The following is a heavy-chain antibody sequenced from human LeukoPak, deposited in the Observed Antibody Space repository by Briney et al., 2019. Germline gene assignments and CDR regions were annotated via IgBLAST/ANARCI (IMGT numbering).Heavy chain of an antibody. CDR3: AKDRHAYYDILTGYQSPFDY. J-gene: IGHJ4*02. Sequence: GGSLRLSCAASGFTFSSYAMSWVRQAPGKGLEWVSAISGSGGSTYYADSVKGRFTISRDNSKNTLYLQMNSLRAEDTAVYYCAKDRHAYYDILTGYQSPFDYWGQGTLVTVSS. V-gene: IGHV3-23*01. CDR2: ISGSGGST. CDR1: GFTFSSYA. D-gene: IGHD3-9*01.